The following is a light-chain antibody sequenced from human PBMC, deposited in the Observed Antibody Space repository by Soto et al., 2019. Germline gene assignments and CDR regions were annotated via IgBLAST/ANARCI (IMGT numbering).Light chain of an antibody. Sequence: SYELTQPPSLSVAPGKTARIPCGGDNIGSKSVHWYQQKPGQAPVMVIYYDSDRPSGIPERFSGSNSGNTATLTISRVEAGDEADCYCHVWDSSTDHLFGGGTKPTVL. V-gene: IGLV3-21*04. CDR3: HVWDSSTDHL. CDR1: NIGSKS. J-gene: IGLJ3*02. CDR2: YDS.